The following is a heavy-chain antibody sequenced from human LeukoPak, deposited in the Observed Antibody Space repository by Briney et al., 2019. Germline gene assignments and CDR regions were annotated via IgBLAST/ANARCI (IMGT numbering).Heavy chain of an antibody. CDR3: ATAKDTSTPFLVY. CDR1: GFTFSSYA. D-gene: IGHD3-3*02. J-gene: IGHJ4*02. CDR2: ISYDGSNK. Sequence: GGSLRLSCAASGFTFSSYAMHWVRQAPGKGLEWVAVISYDGSNKYYADSVKGRFTISRDNSKNTLYLQMNSLRAEDTAVYYCATAKDTSTPFLVYWGQGTLVNVSS. V-gene: IGHV3-30*04.